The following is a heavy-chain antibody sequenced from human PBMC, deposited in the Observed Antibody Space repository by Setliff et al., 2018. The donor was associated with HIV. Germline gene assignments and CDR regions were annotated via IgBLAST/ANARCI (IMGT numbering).Heavy chain of an antibody. CDR2: IIAIFGTG. J-gene: IGHJ6*03. D-gene: IGHD3-3*01. V-gene: IGHV1-69*13. CDR3: ARGLYYKFWSGYSDYYNYYYLDV. Sequence: SVKVSCKASGGTFSSYAINWVRQAPGQGLEWMGGIIAIFGTGKYAQKFQGRVTITADESTSTVYMELSSLRSEDTAVYYCARGLYYKFWSGYSDYYNYYYLDVWGRGTTVTVSS. CDR1: GGTFSSYA.